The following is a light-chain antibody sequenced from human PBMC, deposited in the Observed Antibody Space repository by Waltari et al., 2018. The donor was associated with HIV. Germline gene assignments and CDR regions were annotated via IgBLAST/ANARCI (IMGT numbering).Light chain of an antibody. Sequence: HSVLTQPPSVSGALGQRVTIFCTGSSSNLGAGYDVHWYQQLPGTAPKLLIYKNNNRPSGVPDRFSGSKSGTSASLAITGLQAEDEADYHCQSYDSSLSGSRVFGGGTKLTVL. V-gene: IGLV1-40*01. J-gene: IGLJ3*02. CDR2: KNN. CDR3: QSYDSSLSGSRV. CDR1: SSNLGAGYD.